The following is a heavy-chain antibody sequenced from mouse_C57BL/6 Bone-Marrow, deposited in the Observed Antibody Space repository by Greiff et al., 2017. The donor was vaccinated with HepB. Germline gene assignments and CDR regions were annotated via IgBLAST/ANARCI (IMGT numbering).Heavy chain of an antibody. D-gene: IGHD1-1*01. J-gene: IGHJ1*03. Sequence: EVKLMESGGGLVQPGGSMKLSCVASGFTFSNYWMNWVRQSPEKGLAWVAQIRLKSDNYATHYAESVKGRFTISRDDSKSSVYLQMNNLRAEDTGIYYCTITTVVPGYFDVWGKGTTVTVSS. V-gene: IGHV6-3*01. CDR3: TITTVVPGYFDV. CDR2: IRLKSDNYAT. CDR1: GFTFSNYW.